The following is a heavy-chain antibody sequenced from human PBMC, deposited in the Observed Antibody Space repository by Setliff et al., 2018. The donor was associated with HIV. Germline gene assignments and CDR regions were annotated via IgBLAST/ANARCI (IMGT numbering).Heavy chain of an antibody. V-gene: IGHV1-8*01. CDR2: MNPNSGRA. J-gene: IGHJ4*02. CDR1: GYSFTQYA. Sequence: GASVKVSCKASGYSFTQYAMHWVRQSPGQGLEWLGWMNPNSGRAGSAQMFQGRLTMTRDTSTSTAYMELSSLTSDDAAIYYCARGRLSWSPDFWGQGTLVTSPQ. CDR3: ARGRLSWSPDF.